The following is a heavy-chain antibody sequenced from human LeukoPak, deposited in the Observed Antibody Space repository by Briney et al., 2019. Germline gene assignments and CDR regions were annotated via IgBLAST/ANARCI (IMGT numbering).Heavy chain of an antibody. D-gene: IGHD4-17*01. CDR1: GFTFSSYA. CDR2: ISGSGGST. CDR3: AKDPAPYGDYSNFDY. V-gene: IGHV3-23*01. J-gene: IGHJ4*02. Sequence: GGSLRLSCAASGFTFSSYAMSWVRQAPGKGLEWVSAISGSGGSTYYADSVKGRFTISRDNSKNTLYLQMNSLRAEDTAVYYCAKDPAPYGDYSNFDYWGQGTLVTASS.